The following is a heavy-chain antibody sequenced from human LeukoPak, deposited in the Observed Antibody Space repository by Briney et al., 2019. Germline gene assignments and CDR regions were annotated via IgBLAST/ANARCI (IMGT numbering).Heavy chain of an antibody. CDR1: GFTFSSYW. V-gene: IGHV3-7*02. J-gene: IGHJ4*02. D-gene: IGHD3/OR15-3a*01. CDR2: IKQDGSEK. CDR3: TRAVGWTQNSYYSDY. Sequence: PGGSLRLSCAASGFTFSSYWMSWVRQAPGKGLEWVANIKQDGSEKYYVDSVKGRFTISRDNAKNSLYLQMNRLRAEDTAVYYCTRAVGWTQNSYYSDYWGQGALVTVSS.